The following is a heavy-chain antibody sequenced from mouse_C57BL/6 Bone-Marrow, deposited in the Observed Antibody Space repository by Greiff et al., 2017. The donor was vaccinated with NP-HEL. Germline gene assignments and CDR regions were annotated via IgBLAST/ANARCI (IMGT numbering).Heavy chain of an antibody. Sequence: VQLKQSGPVLVKPGASVKMSCKASGYTFTDYYMNWVKQSHGKSLEWIGVINPYNGGTSYNQKFKGKATLTVDKSSSTAYMELNSLTSEDSAVYYCAKTPVVAGGFDYWGQGTTLTVSS. CDR2: INPYNGGT. CDR3: AKTPVVAGGFDY. CDR1: GYTFTDYY. D-gene: IGHD1-1*01. J-gene: IGHJ2*01. V-gene: IGHV1-19*01.